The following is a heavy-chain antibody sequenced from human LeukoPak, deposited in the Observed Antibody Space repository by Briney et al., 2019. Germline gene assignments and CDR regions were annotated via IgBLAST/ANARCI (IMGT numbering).Heavy chain of an antibody. CDR3: ASGGPGSGPLDY. Sequence: SETLSLTCTVSGGSISSSSYYWGWIRQPPGKGLEWIGSIYYSGSTNYNPSLKSRVTISVDTSKNQFSLKLSSVTAADTAVYYCASGGPGSGPLDYWGQGTLVTVSS. V-gene: IGHV4-39*07. CDR1: GGSISSSSYY. D-gene: IGHD3-10*01. CDR2: IYYSGST. J-gene: IGHJ4*02.